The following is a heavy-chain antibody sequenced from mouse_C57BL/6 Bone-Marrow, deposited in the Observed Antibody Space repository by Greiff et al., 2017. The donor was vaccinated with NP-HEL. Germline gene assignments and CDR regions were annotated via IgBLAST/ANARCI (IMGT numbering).Heavy chain of an antibody. CDR2: ISDGGSYT. D-gene: IGHD1-1*01. V-gene: IGHV5-4*01. CDR1: GFTFSSYA. CDR3: ARDSVAPYYYGSSPWV. Sequence: EVQLVESGGGLVKPGGSLKLSCAASGFTFSSYAMSWVRQTPEKRLEWVATISDGGSYTYYPDNVKGRFTISRDNAKNNLYLQMSHLKSEDTAMYYCARDSVAPYYYGSSPWVWGTGTTVTVSS. J-gene: IGHJ1*03.